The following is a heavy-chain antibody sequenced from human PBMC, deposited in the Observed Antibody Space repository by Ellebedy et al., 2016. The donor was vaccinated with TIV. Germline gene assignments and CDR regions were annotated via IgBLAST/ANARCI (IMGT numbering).Heavy chain of an antibody. CDR2: INWNGGST. D-gene: IGHD3-22*01. V-gene: IGHV3-20*01. J-gene: IGHJ6*02. CDR1: GFTFDDYG. Sequence: GGSLRLSCAASGFTFDDYGMSWVSQAPGKGLEWVSGINWNGGSTGYADSVKGRFTISRDNAKNSLYLQMNSLRAEDTALYHCARAYDSSGYYLYGMDVWGQGTTVTVSS. CDR3: ARAYDSSGYYLYGMDV.